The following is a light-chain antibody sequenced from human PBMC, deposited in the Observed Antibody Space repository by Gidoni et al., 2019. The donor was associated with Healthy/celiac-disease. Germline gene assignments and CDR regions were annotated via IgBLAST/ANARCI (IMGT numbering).Light chain of an antibody. Sequence: EIVLTQSPGTLSLSPGERATLSCRASQSVSSSYLAWYQQKPCQAPRLLIYGASSRATGIPDRFSGSGSGTDFTLTISRLEPEDFAVYYCQQYGSSPRXFXQGTKVEIK. CDR2: GAS. CDR3: QQYGSSPRX. CDR1: QSVSSSY. V-gene: IGKV3-20*01. J-gene: IGKJ1*01.